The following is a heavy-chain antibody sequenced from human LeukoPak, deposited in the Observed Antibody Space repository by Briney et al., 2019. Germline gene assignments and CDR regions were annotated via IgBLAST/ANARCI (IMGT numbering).Heavy chain of an antibody. V-gene: IGHV4-30-4*01. J-gene: IGHJ3*02. Sequence: PSQTLSLTCTVSGGSISSGDYYWSWIRQPPGKGLEWIGYIYYSGSTYYNPSLKSRVTISVDTSKNQFSLKLSSVTAADTAVYYCARNIATPKNYYYDSSGLPGAFDIWGQGTMVTVSS. CDR1: GGSISSGDYY. CDR3: ARNIATPKNYYYDSSGLPGAFDI. CDR2: IYYSGST. D-gene: IGHD3-22*01.